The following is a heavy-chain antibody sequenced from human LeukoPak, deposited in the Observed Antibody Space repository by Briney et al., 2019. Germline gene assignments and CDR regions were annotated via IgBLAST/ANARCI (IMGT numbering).Heavy chain of an antibody. Sequence: ASVTVSCKASGYTFTSYDINWVRQAPGQGSEWMGWMNPNSGNTGYAQKFQGRVTMTRNTSISTAYMELSSLRSEDTAVYYCARGRYGSGSLYYYYGMDVWGQGTTVTVSS. CDR2: MNPNSGNT. D-gene: IGHD3-10*01. J-gene: IGHJ6*02. V-gene: IGHV1-8*01. CDR3: ARGRYGSGSLYYYYGMDV. CDR1: GYTFTSYD.